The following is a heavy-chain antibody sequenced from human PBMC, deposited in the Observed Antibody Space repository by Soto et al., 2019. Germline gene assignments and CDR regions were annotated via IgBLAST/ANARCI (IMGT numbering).Heavy chain of an antibody. J-gene: IGHJ6*02. Sequence: GGALRLPCAASGVTFSSCAMRWGRQAPGKGLEWVSAISGSGGSTYYADSVKRRVTISRDNSKNTLYLQMNRLRAEDPGVYYCANLPLLNTVTRWNEYREGMDVCGQGST. CDR1: GVTFSSCA. V-gene: IGHV3-23*01. CDR2: ISGSGGST. D-gene: IGHD4-4*01. CDR3: ANLPLLNTVTRWNEYREGMDV.